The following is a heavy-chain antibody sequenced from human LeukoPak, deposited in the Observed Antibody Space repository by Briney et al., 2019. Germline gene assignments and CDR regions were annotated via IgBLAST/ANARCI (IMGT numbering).Heavy chain of an antibody. CDR2: INHSGST. D-gene: IGHD3-10*01. CDR3: ARGGPYGSGSYYKYNWFDP. V-gene: IGHV4-34*01. Sequence: SETLSLTCAVYGGSFSGYYWSWIRQPPGKGLEWIGEINHSGSTNYNPSLKSRVTISVDTSKNQFPLKLSSVTAADTAVYYCARGGPYGSGSYYKYNWFDPWGQGTLVAVSS. CDR1: GGSFSGYY. J-gene: IGHJ5*02.